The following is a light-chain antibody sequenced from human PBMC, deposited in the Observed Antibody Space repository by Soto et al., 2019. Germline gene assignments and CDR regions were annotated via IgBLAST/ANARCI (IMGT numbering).Light chain of an antibody. J-gene: IGKJ3*01. CDR3: QQCNTWPPAFT. CDR2: GAS. Sequence: EIVMTQSPATLSVSPGERATLSCRASQSVSSNLAWYQQKPGQAPRLLIYGASTRATGIPARFSGSGSGTDFTLTTTSLHSENFAVYYCQQCNTWPPAFTFGPGPKLDIK. V-gene: IGKV3-15*01. CDR1: QSVSSN.